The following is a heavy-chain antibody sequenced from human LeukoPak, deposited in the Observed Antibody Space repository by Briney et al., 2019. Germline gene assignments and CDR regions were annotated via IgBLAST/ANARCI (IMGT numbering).Heavy chain of an antibody. CDR2: MNPNSGNT. D-gene: IGHD3-22*01. J-gene: IGHJ4*02. CDR1: GYTFTSYD. CDR3: ARVLSITMIMTMGY. Sequence: ASVKVSCKASGYTFTSYDINWVRQATGQGLEWMGWMNPNSGNTGYAQKFQGRVTMTRNTSISTAYMELSSLRSKDTAVYYCARVLSITMIMTMGYWGQGTLVTVSS. V-gene: IGHV1-8*01.